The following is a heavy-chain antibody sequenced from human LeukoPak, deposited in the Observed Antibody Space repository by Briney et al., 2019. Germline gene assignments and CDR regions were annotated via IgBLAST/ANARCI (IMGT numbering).Heavy chain of an antibody. CDR2: ISSNGGST. Sequence: GGSLRLSCSASGFTFSTYFMHWVRQAPGNGLEYVSAISSNGGSTYYADSVKGRFTISRDNSKNTLYLQMSSLRAEDTAVYHCVKDDSYYYDSSGYPHWGQGTLVTVSS. CDR1: GFTFSTYF. D-gene: IGHD3-22*01. V-gene: IGHV3-64D*09. J-gene: IGHJ4*02. CDR3: VKDDSYYYDSSGYPH.